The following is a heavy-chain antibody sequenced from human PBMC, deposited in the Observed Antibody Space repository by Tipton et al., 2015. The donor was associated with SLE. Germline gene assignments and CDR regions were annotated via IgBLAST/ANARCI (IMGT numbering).Heavy chain of an antibody. V-gene: IGHV4-34*08. CDR3: ANQNWNYYF. J-gene: IGHJ4*02. Sequence: TLSLTCAVYGGTSRDYFWSWIRQPPGKGLEWIGEVSHRGTTNYSPSLDSRVTISLDRFNNQFTLKMTSVTAADTAVYYCANQNWNYYFWGQGNLVTVPS. CDR2: VSHRGTT. CDR1: GGTSRDYF. D-gene: IGHD1-7*01.